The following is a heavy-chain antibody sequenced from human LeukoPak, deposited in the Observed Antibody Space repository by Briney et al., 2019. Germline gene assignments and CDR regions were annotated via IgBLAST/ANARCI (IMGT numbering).Heavy chain of an antibody. V-gene: IGHV3-66*01. CDR3: ARDGTYGDYGGVFDY. D-gene: IGHD4-17*01. CDR1: GFTFSDYT. Sequence: GGSLRLSCVASGFTFSDYTMNWVRQAPGKGLEWVSVIYSGGSTYYADSVKGRFTISRDNSKNTLYLQMNSLRAEDTAVYYCARDGTYGDYGGVFDYWGQGTLVTVSS. CDR2: IYSGGST. J-gene: IGHJ4*02.